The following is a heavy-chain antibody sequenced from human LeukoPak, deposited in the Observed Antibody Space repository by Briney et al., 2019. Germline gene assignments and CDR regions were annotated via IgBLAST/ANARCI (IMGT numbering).Heavy chain of an antibody. V-gene: IGHV1-69*13. Sequence: GASVKVSCKASGGTFSSYAISWVRQAPGQGLEWMGGIIPIFGTANYAQKFQGRVTITADESTSTAYMELSSLRSEDTAVYYCARVALDRGNSERDDGVGYGYYYYGMDVWGQGTTVTVSS. CDR3: ARVALDRGNSERDDGVGYGYYYYGMDV. CDR1: GGTFSSYA. CDR2: IIPIFGTA. J-gene: IGHJ6*02. D-gene: IGHD4-23*01.